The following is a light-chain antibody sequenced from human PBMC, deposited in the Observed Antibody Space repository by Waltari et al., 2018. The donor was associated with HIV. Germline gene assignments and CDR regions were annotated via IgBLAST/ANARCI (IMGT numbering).Light chain of an antibody. CDR1: STNIGAGYD. CDR2: CNP. V-gene: IGLV1-40*01. J-gene: IGLJ2*01. CDR3: QSLRV. Sequence: QSVLTQPPSVSGAPGQRVTISCTGSSTNIGAGYDVHWYQPLPGTAPKLLIYCNPNPPSGVPYRFSGSKSGPSASLAITWLQAGDGADYFCQSLRVFGGGTKLTVL.